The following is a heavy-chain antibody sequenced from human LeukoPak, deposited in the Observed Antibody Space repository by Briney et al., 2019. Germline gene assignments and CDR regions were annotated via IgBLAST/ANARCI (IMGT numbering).Heavy chain of an antibody. V-gene: IGHV4-39*01. CDR1: GGSISSSIYY. Sequence: SETLSLTCTVSGGSISSSIYYWGWVRQPPGKGLEWIASIYYTGDTYYNPSLKSRVTISEDTSKNQFSLRLSSVTAADTAVYYCARVYGSGTYFFDYWGQRTLVTVSS. D-gene: IGHD3-10*01. CDR3: ARVYGSGTYFFDY. J-gene: IGHJ4*02. CDR2: IYYTGDT.